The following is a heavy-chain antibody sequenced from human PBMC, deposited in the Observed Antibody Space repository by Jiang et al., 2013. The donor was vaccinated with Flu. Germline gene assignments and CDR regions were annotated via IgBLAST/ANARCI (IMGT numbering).Heavy chain of an antibody. D-gene: IGHD6-13*01. CDR1: GGSFSGYY. V-gene: IGHV4-34*01. CDR3: ARAPLVPYYYYYGMDV. J-gene: IGHJ6*02. Sequence: LLKPSETLSLTCAVYGGSFSGYYWSWIRQPPGKGLEWIGEINHSGSTNYNPSLKSRVTISVDTSKNQFSLKLSSVTAADTAVYYCARAPLVPYYYYYGMDVWGQGTTVTVSS. CDR2: INHSGST.